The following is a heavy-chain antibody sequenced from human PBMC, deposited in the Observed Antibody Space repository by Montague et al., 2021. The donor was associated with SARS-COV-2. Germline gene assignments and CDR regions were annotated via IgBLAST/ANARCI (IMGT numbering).Heavy chain of an antibody. J-gene: IGHJ4*02. CDR3: ARDFAHRGD. CDR2: INGVGSAT. Sequence: SLSFAASGFIFKDYWMHWVRQVPGKGLVWVSRINGVGSATTYADFVKGRFTISRDNAENTLYLQMDSLRAEDTAVYYCARDFAHRGDWGQGTLVTVSS. V-gene: IGHV3-74*01. D-gene: IGHD3-10*01. CDR1: GFIFKDYW.